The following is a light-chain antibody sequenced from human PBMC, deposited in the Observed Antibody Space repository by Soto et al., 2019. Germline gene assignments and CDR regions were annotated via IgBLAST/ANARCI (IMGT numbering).Light chain of an antibody. Sequence: EIVLTQSPGTLSLSPGERATLSCRASQSVSSYLAWYQQKPGQAPRLLIYGASNRAAGIPDRFSGSGSGTDFSLTISSLEPEDFGVYYCRQYGTSLLFICGRVTTVDI. CDR3: RQYGTSLLFI. J-gene: IGKJ3*01. CDR1: QSVSSY. CDR2: GAS. V-gene: IGKV3-20*01.